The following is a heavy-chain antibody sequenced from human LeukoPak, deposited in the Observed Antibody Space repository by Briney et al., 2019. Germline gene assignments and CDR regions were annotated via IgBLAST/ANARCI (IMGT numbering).Heavy chain of an antibody. D-gene: IGHD1-14*01. J-gene: IGHJ4*02. CDR2: ISYDGIIE. CDR3: AALDNGHDY. CDR1: GFAFSSFA. Sequence: GGSLRLSCAASGFAFSSFAMHWVRQAPGKGLEWVSLISYDGIIEDYSHSVKGRFTISRDNFKNTLFLQMNSLRAEDTAVYYCAALDNGHDYWGQGTLVTVSS. V-gene: IGHV3-30*04.